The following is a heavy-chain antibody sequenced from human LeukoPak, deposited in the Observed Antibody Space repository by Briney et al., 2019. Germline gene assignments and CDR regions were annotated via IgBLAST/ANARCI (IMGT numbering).Heavy chain of an antibody. V-gene: IGHV4-59*01. D-gene: IGHD4-17*01. Sequence: TPSETLSLTCTVSGGSLSSYYWSWTRQPPGKGLEWIGYIYYSGSTNYNPSLKSRVTISVDTSKNQFSLKLSSVTAADTAVYYCARSPDYGDPIWYFDLWGRGTLVTVSS. J-gene: IGHJ2*01. CDR2: IYYSGST. CDR1: GGSLSSYY. CDR3: ARSPDYGDPIWYFDL.